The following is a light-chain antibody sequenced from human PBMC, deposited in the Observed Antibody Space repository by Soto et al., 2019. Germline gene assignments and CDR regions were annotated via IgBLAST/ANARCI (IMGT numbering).Light chain of an antibody. CDR3: AAWDDSLSGPHYV. V-gene: IGLV1-47*01. CDR2: RND. CDR1: SSNIGSNY. Sequence: QSVLTHPPSASGTPGQRVTISCSGSSSNIGSNYVYWYQQLPGTAPKLLIYRNDQRPSGVPDRFSGSKSGTSASLAISGLRSEDEADYYCAAWDDSLSGPHYVFGTGTKVTVL. J-gene: IGLJ1*01.